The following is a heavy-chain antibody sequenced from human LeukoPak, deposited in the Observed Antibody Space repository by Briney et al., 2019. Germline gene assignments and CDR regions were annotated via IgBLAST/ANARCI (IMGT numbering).Heavy chain of an antibody. J-gene: IGHJ1*01. V-gene: IGHV1-2*02. CDR1: GYTFTGYY. CDR3: ARGPSSSWYSRPEYFQH. CDR2: INPNSGAT. Sequence: GASVNVSCKASGYTFTGYYMHWVRQAPGQGLEWMGGINPNSGATNYAQKLQGRVTMTTDTSTSTAYMELRSLRSDDTAVYYCARGPSSSWYSRPEYFQHWGQGTLVTVSS. D-gene: IGHD6-13*01.